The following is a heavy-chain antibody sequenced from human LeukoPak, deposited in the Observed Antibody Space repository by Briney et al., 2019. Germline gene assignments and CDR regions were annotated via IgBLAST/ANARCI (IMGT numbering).Heavy chain of an antibody. Sequence: GGSLRLSCAASGFTFSSYGMHWVRQAPGKGLEWVAVISYDGSNKYYADSVKGRFTISRDNSKNTLYLQMNSLGAEDTAVYYCAKDLENYFDYWGQGTLVTVSS. D-gene: IGHD5-24*01. V-gene: IGHV3-30*18. CDR2: ISYDGSNK. J-gene: IGHJ4*02. CDR1: GFTFSSYG. CDR3: AKDLENYFDY.